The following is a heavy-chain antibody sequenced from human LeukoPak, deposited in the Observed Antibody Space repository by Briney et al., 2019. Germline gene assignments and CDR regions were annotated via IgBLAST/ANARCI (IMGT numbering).Heavy chain of an antibody. CDR2: ISSCITYI. CDR3: ARDLVSSDVYNGMDV. V-gene: IGHV3-21*01. CDR1: GFTFSSYS. Sequence: GGSLTLSCAASGFTFSSYSMKWVRQARGRGVEWVTYISSCITYIYYADPVKGRFTISRANSKTSLYLQMNTLRAEDTALYYCARDLVSSDVYNGMDVWGQGTTVTVSS. J-gene: IGHJ6*02. D-gene: IGHD6-13*01.